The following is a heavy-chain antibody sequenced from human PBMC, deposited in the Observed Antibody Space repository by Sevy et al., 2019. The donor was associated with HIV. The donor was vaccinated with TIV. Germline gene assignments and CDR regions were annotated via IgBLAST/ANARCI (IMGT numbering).Heavy chain of an antibody. V-gene: IGHV3-21*01. CDR3: ARDRGYGDYGGEFDY. CDR2: IRSTGTDK. D-gene: IGHD4-17*01. Sequence: GWSLRLSCAASGFTFSYYSMNWVRLAPGKGLEWVSSIRSTGTDKRYADSVKGRFTISGDNAQNSLFLQMNSLRAEDTAVYYCARDRGYGDYGGEFDYWGQGTLVTVSS. J-gene: IGHJ4*02. CDR1: GFTFSYYS.